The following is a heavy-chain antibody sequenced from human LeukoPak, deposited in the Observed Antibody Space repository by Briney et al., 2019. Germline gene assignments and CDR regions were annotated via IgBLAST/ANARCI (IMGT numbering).Heavy chain of an antibody. CDR1: GGSISSGGYY. V-gene: IGHV4-31*03. CDR3: ARDTCSSTSCQNFDY. J-gene: IGHJ4*02. CDR2: IYYSGST. D-gene: IGHD2-2*01. Sequence: PSETLSLTCTVSGGSISSGGYYLNWIRQHPGKGLEWIGNIYYSGSTYYNPSLKSRVTISIDTSKNKFSLKLSSVTAADTAVYYCARDTCSSTSCQNFDYWGQGTLVTVSS.